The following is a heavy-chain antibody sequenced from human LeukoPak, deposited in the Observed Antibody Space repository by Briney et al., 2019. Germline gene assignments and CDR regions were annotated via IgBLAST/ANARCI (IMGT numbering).Heavy chain of an antibody. J-gene: IGHJ4*02. CDR2: ISGHGTAT. D-gene: IGHD4-17*01. CDR3: ARDPHPAYGDFVVHDS. CDR1: GFTFGDYA. V-gene: IGHV3-43*02. Sequence: PGGSLRLSCAASGFTFGDYAIHWVRQAPGKGLEWVSLISGHGTATYYSDSVKGRFTISRDNNKNSLYLQMNSLKTADTALYFCARDPHPAYGDFVVHDSWGQGTLVTVSS.